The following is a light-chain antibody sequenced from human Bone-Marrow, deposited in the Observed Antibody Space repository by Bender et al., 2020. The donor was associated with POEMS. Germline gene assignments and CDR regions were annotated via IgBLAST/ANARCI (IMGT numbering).Light chain of an antibody. CDR2: DDT. CDR1: KIETVT. CDR3: QVWDGWSGQNVV. Sequence: SYVLTQPPSVSVAPGQTARISCGGDKIETVTVHWYQQKPGQAPVLVVYDDTSRPPGIPDRFCGSRSDNPATLTIRTVETGDEADYYCQVWDGWSGQNVVFGGGTRLTVL. J-gene: IGLJ2*01. V-gene: IGLV3-21*02.